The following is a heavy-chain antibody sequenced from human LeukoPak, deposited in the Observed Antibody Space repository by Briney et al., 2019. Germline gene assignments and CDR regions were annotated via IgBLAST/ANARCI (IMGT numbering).Heavy chain of an antibody. CDR3: ARIETVADAFDI. V-gene: IGHV3-66*01. CDR1: GFTVSSNY. Sequence: GGSLRLSCAASGFTVSSNYKTWVRQAPGKGLEWVSLIYSGGSTSYADSVRGRFTISRDNSKNTLYLQMNSLRAEDTAVYYCARIETVADAFDIWGQGTLVTVSS. D-gene: IGHD1-1*01. J-gene: IGHJ3*02. CDR2: IYSGGST.